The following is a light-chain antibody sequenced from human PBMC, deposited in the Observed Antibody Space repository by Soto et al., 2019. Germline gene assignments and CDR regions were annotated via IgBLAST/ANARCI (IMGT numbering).Light chain of an antibody. CDR1: SGHNTYA. J-gene: IGLJ3*02. Sequence: QLVLTQSPSASASLGASVRLTCILSSGHNTYAIAWHQQQPQRGPRFLMKVNNDGSHRMADGLPDRFSGSSSGAERYLTISSLQSEDEADYYCQTWGAGIRVFGGGTKLTVL. V-gene: IGLV4-69*01. CDR2: VNNDGSH. CDR3: QTWGAGIRV.